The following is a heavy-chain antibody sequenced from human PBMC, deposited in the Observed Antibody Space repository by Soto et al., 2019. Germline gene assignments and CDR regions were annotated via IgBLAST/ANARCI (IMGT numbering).Heavy chain of an antibody. Sequence: GGSLRLSCAASGFTFSSYAMSWVRQAPGKGLEWVSAISGSGVSTYYADSVKGRFTISRDNSKNTLYLQMNSLRAEDTAVYYCATAYGDYVGGGFDIWGQGTKVTVSS. CDR1: GFTFSSYA. CDR2: ISGSGVST. CDR3: ATAYGDYVGGGFDI. D-gene: IGHD4-17*01. J-gene: IGHJ3*02. V-gene: IGHV3-23*01.